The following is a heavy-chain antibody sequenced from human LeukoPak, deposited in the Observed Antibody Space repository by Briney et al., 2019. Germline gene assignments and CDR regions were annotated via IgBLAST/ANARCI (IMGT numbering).Heavy chain of an antibody. CDR1: GSSISSSSYY. V-gene: IGHV4-39*07. CDR2: IYYSGST. J-gene: IGHJ4*02. D-gene: IGHD3-22*01. CDR3: ARARTNYYYDSSGYTTRGGFFDS. Sequence: SETLSLTCTVSGSSISSSSYYWGWIRQPPGKGLEWIGSIYYSGSTFYNPSLKSRVTISVDTSKNQFSLNLTSVTAADTAFYYCARARTNYYYDSSGYTTRGGFFDSWGLGTLVTVSS.